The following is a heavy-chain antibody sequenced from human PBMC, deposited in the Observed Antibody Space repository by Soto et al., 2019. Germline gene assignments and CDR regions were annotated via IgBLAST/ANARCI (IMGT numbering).Heavy chain of an antibody. J-gene: IGHJ6*02. CDR1: GFTVSSNY. Sequence: PGGSLRLSCAASGFTVSSNYMSWVRHAPGKGLEWVSVIYSGGSTYYADSVKGRFTISRDNSKNTLYLQMNSLRAEDTAVYYCARDGRVATYLGYYYYGMDVWGQGTTVTVSS. D-gene: IGHD5-12*01. CDR2: IYSGGST. V-gene: IGHV3-53*01. CDR3: ARDGRVATYLGYYYYGMDV.